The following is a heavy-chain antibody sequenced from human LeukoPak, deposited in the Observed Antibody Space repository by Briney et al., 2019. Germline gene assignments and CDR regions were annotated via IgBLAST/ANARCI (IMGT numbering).Heavy chain of an antibody. J-gene: IGHJ2*01. V-gene: IGHV4-39*01. CDR3: ARPHSSGWTVDWYFDL. D-gene: IGHD6-19*01. CDR2: IYYSGST. CDR1: GGSISSISYY. Sequence: SETLSLTCTVSGGSISSISYYWGWIRHPPGKGLEWIGRIYYSGSTYYNPSLKSRVTISVDTSKNQFSLRLSSVTAADTAVYYCARPHSSGWTVDWYFDLWGRGTLVTVSS.